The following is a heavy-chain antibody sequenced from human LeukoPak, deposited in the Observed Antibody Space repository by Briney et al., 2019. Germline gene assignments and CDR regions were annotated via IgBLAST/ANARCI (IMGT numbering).Heavy chain of an antibody. Sequence: GGSLRLSCAASGFRFTSYWMSWVRLAPGKGLEWVANINLDGSEKSYVDSVEGRFTISGDNAKNSLYLQMNSLRGEDTAVYYCARDSERSSSFAFDIWGQGTMVTASS. CDR2: INLDGSEK. J-gene: IGHJ3*02. CDR1: GFRFTSYW. CDR3: ARDSERSSSFAFDI. V-gene: IGHV3-7*01. D-gene: IGHD3-3*02.